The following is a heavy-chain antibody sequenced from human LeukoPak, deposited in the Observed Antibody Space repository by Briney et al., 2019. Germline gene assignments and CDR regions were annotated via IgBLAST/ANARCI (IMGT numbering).Heavy chain of an antibody. CDR3: ARYHNGYDDY. J-gene: IGHJ4*02. D-gene: IGHD5-12*01. CDR1: DGSISSSSYY. CDR2: IYYSGNT. Sequence: SETLSLTCTVSDGSISSSSYYWGWIRQPPGKGLEWIGSIYYSGNTYYNPSLQSRVTISLDTSKSHFSLKLTSVIAADTAVYYCARYHNGYDDYWGQGTLVTVSS. V-gene: IGHV4-39*07.